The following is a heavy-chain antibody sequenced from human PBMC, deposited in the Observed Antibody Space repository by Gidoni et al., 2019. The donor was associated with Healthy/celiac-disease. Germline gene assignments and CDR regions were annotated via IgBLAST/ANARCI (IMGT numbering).Heavy chain of an antibody. D-gene: IGHD6-19*01. CDR1: GFTFSSYS. Sequence: EVQLVESGGGLVKPGGSLRLSCAASGFTFSSYSMNWVRQAPGKGLEWVSSISSSSSYIYYADSVKGRFTISRDNAKNSLYLQMNSLRAEDTAVYYCARVRAVAGRGPFDYWGQGTLVTVSS. J-gene: IGHJ4*02. V-gene: IGHV3-21*01. CDR2: ISSSSSYI. CDR3: ARVRAVAGRGPFDY.